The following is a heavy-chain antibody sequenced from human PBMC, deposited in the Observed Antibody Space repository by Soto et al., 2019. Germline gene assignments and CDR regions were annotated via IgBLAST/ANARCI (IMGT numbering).Heavy chain of an antibody. CDR3: VRENYYYGMDV. CDR2: INNAGST. CDR1: GFDASVNF. J-gene: IGHJ6*02. V-gene: IGHV3-66*01. Sequence: GGSLRLSCAASGFDASVNFMTWVRQAPGRGLEWVSTINNAGSTFYADSVKGRFTISGDNSKNTLYLQMNSLRVEDTAMYYCVRENYYYGMDVWGQGTAVTVSS.